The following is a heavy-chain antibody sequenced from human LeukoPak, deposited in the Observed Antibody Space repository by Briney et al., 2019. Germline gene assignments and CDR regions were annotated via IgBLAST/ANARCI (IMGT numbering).Heavy chain of an antibody. CDR3: ARDHSGSYLNWFDP. CDR1: GCSISSSTYY. Sequence: SETLSLTCTVYGCSISSSTYYWGWIRQPPGKGLEWIGSIYYSGSTYYNPSLKSRVTISVDTSKNQFSLKLSFVTAADTVVYYCARDHSGSYLNWFDPWGQGTLVTVSS. V-gene: IGHV4-39*07. CDR2: IYYSGST. J-gene: IGHJ5*02. D-gene: IGHD1-26*01.